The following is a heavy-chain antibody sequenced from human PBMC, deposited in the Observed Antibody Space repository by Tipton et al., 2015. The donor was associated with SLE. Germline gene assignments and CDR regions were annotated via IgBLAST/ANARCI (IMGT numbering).Heavy chain of an antibody. Sequence: QLVQSGAEVKKPGASVKVSCKASGYTFTSYGISWVRQAPGQGLEWMGWISAYNGNTNYAQKLQGRVTMTTDTSTSTAYMELRSRRPDDTPVYYCARALRGTMVVPAGAFDIWAQGKMVTASS. J-gene: IGHJ3*02. CDR3: ARALRGTMVVPAGAFDI. CDR1: GYTFTSYG. V-gene: IGHV1-18*01. D-gene: IGHD4/OR15-4a*01. CDR2: ISAYNGNT.